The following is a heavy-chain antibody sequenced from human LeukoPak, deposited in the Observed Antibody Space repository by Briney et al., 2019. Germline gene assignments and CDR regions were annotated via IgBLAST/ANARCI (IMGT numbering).Heavy chain of an antibody. Sequence: PGGSLRLSCTASGFTFSSDWMSWVRQAPGKGLEWVAKIKEDGSQKYYVDSVKGRFTISKDNAKNSLYLQMNSLRPEDTAVYYCARERGYSSFDYWGQGTLVTVPS. J-gene: IGHJ4*02. V-gene: IGHV3-7*05. CDR1: GFTFSSDW. CDR3: ARERGYSSFDY. D-gene: IGHD5-18*01. CDR2: IKEDGSQK.